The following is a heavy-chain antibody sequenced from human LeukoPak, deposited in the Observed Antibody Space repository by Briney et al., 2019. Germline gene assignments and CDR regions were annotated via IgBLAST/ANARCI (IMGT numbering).Heavy chain of an antibody. V-gene: IGHV3-43*01. J-gene: IGHJ4*02. CDR1: GFNFDRYT. CDR2: AGWAGGTT. D-gene: IGHD3-10*02. CDR3: AKELDTMFFDY. Sequence: GGSLRLSCATSGFNFDRYTIHWVRQAPGKGLEWVSLAGWAGGTTFYSDSVRGRFTISRDSGRKSVYLQMNSLTTDDSAFYFCAKELDTMFFDYWGQGALVTVSS.